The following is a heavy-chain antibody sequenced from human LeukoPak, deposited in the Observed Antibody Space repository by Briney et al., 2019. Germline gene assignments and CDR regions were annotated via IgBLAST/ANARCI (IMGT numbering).Heavy chain of an antibody. Sequence: PGRSLILSCSESGFTISSYAMNWVRQAPRKGLEWVAVISYDGSNKSYADSVKGRFTISRDNTKNTLYLQMNSLRAEDTAVYYCAESSFSGSYDYWGQGTLVTVSS. CDR2: ISYDGSNK. CDR3: AESSFSGSYDY. D-gene: IGHD1-26*01. V-gene: IGHV3-30*04. J-gene: IGHJ4*02. CDR1: GFTISSYA.